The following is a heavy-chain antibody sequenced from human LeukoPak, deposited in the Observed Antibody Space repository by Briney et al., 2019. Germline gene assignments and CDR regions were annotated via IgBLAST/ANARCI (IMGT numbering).Heavy chain of an antibody. J-gene: IGHJ4*02. Sequence: HGESLKISCKGSGYSFTNYWIAWVRQTPGKGLEWMGIIYPGDSDTRYSPSFQGQVTISADKSFSTAYLQWSSLKASDTAIYYCARGMKSFDYWAQGTLVTVSS. D-gene: IGHD1-14*01. CDR3: ARGMKSFDY. V-gene: IGHV5-51*01. CDR1: GYSFTNYW. CDR2: IYPGDSDT.